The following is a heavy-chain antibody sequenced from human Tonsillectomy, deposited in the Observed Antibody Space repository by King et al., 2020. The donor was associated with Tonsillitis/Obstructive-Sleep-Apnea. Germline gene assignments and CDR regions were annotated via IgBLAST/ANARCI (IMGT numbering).Heavy chain of an antibody. Sequence: VQLVESGGGLIQPGGSLRLSCAASGFTVSSNYMSWVRQAPGKGLEWVSVIYSGGYTYYADSVKGRFTISRDSSKKTLYLQMNSLRAEDTAVYYCARDRKEMGTNYYFDYWGQGTLVTVSS. D-gene: IGHD5-24*01. J-gene: IGHJ4*02. CDR3: ARDRKEMGTNYYFDY. CDR2: IYSGGYT. CDR1: GFTVSSNY. V-gene: IGHV3-53*01.